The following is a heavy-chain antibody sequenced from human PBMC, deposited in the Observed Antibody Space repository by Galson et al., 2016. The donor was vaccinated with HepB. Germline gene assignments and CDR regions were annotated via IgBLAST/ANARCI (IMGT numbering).Heavy chain of an antibody. Sequence: SVKVSCKASGYDFTNYAINWLRQAPGQGPEWMGWIATNTGSPTYAPGFTGRFVFSLDTSVDTAYLQIKGLQTEDTAMYYCATITFRAVIGPFNHWGQGTRVTVSS. CDR2: IATNTGSP. D-gene: IGHD3-16*01. V-gene: IGHV7-4-1*02. CDR3: ATITFRAVIGPFNH. J-gene: IGHJ4*02. CDR1: GYDFTNYA.